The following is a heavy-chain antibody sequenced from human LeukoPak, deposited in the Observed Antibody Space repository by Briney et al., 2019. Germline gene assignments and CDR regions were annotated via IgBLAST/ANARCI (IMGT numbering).Heavy chain of an antibody. V-gene: IGHV3-74*01. CDR3: ARDSHYDILTGFLNWFDP. CDR2: INGDGSTT. J-gene: IGHJ5*02. CDR1: GFTFSSYW. Sequence: PGGSLRLSCAASGFTFSSYWMHWVRQAPGKGLVWVSHINGDGSTTSYADSVKGRFTISRDNAKNSLYLQMNSLRAEDTAVYYCARDSHYDILTGFLNWFDPWGQGTLVTVSS. D-gene: IGHD3-9*01.